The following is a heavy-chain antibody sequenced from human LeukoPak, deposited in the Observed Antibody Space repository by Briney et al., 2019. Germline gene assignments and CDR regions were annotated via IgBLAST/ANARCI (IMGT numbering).Heavy chain of an antibody. J-gene: IGHJ4*02. CDR1: RFTFTTYA. D-gene: IGHD5-18*01. Sequence: GGSLRLSCAASRFTFTTYAVSWVRRAPGKGLEWLSTISNSGDNTYYADSVKGRFTISRDNSKNALSLQMNSLRADDTAVYYCAKSHSVGYRGYFDSWGQGALVTVSS. CDR2: ISNSGDNT. CDR3: AKSHSVGYRGYFDS. V-gene: IGHV3-23*01.